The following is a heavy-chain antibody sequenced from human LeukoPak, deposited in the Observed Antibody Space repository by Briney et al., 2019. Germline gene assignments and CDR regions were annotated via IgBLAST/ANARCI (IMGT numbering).Heavy chain of an antibody. Sequence: YPSETVSLTCSVSGGSIDNGSYFWTWIRQSAGKGLEWIGHIYTSGSTTYNPSLKSRFTISLDTSKNQFSLTLNFVTAADTAVYYCARLEPVEMATIRGYFDYWGQGTLVTVSS. CDR3: ARLEPVEMATIRGYFDY. CDR2: IYTSGST. D-gene: IGHD5-24*01. J-gene: IGHJ4*02. V-gene: IGHV4-61*09. CDR1: GGSIDNGSYF.